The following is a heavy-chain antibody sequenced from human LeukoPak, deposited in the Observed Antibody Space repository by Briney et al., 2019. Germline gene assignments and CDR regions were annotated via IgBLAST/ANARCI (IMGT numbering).Heavy chain of an antibody. CDR1: GYTFTSYD. J-gene: IGHJ5*02. Sequence: SVKVSCKASGYTFTSYDINWVRQAPGQGLEWMGWISAYNGNTNSAQKLQGRVTMTTDTSTSTAYMELRSLRSDDTAVYFCARHSSSWYWFDPWGQGTLVTVSS. CDR2: ISAYNGNT. CDR3: ARHSSSWYWFDP. V-gene: IGHV1-18*04. D-gene: IGHD6-13*01.